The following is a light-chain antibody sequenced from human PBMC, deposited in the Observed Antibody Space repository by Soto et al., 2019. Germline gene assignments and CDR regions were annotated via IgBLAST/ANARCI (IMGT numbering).Light chain of an antibody. CDR2: TAS. Sequence: DIQLTQSPSFLSASVGDRVTITCRASQGISSYLAWYQLKPGKAPKLLISTASSLQSGVPSRFSGSGSGTEFTLTISSLQPEDFATYYCQHYNIYSPWTFGQGTKVEIK. CDR1: QGISSY. CDR3: QHYNIYSPWT. V-gene: IGKV1-9*01. J-gene: IGKJ1*01.